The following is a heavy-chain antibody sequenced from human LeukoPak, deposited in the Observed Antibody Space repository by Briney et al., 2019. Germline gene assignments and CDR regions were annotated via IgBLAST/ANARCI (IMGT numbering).Heavy chain of an antibody. V-gene: IGHV3-7*01. CDR1: GFIFSNFW. D-gene: IGHD6-13*01. J-gene: IGHJ5*02. CDR2: IKQDDSEI. CDR3: ARDRGIAADGTVGWFGP. Sequence: GGSLRLSCAASGFIFSNFWMSWVRQAPGKGLEWVANIKQDDSEIRYVDSVRDRFTISRDNAKNLLYLQMNSLRAEDTAVYYCARDRGIAADGTVGWFGPWGQGTLVAVSS.